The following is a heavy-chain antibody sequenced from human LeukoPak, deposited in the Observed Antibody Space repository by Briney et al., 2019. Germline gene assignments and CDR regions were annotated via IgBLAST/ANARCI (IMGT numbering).Heavy chain of an antibody. Sequence: PGGSLRLSCAASGFTVSSNYMSWVRHAPGKGLEWVAVISYDGSNKYYADSVKGRFTISRDNSKNTLYLQMNSLRAEDTAVYYCARAVPGPGAILWFDPWGQGTLVTVSS. J-gene: IGHJ5*02. V-gene: IGHV3-30*03. D-gene: IGHD2-2*02. CDR2: ISYDGSNK. CDR1: GFTVSSNY. CDR3: ARAVPGPGAILWFDP.